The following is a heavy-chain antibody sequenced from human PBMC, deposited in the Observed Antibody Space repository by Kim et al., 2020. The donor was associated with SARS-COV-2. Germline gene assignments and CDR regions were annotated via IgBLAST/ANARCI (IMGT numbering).Heavy chain of an antibody. J-gene: IGHJ4*02. CDR1: GFTFSDYY. Sequence: GGSLRLSCAASGFTFSDYYMSWIRQAPGKGLEWVSYISSSSSYTNYADSVKGRFTISRDNAKNSLYLQMNSLRAEDTAVYYCARVGLGIAAAGTEYYFDYWGQGTLVTVSS. D-gene: IGHD6-13*01. CDR3: ARVGLGIAAAGTEYYFDY. V-gene: IGHV3-11*06. CDR2: ISSSSSYT.